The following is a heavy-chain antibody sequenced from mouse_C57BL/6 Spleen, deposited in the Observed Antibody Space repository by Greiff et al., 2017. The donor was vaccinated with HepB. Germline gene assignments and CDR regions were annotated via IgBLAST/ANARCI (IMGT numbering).Heavy chain of an antibody. CDR2: IDPSDSYT. Sequence: VQLQQSGAELVKPGASVKLSCKASGYTFTSYWMQWVKQRPGQGLEWIGEIDPSDSYTNYNQKFKGKATLTVDTSSSTAYMQLSSLTSEDSAVYYCARRYSNGFDVWGTGTTVTVSS. CDR3: ARRYSNGFDV. J-gene: IGHJ1*03. CDR1: GYTFTSYW. V-gene: IGHV1-50*01. D-gene: IGHD2-5*01.